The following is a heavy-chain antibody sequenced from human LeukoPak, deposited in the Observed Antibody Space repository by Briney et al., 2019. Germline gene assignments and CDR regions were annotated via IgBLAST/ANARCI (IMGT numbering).Heavy chain of an antibody. Sequence: PGRSLRLSCAASGFVFSSYCMHWVRQAPGRGLECVALISYDGSNEFYGDSVKGQFSLSRDNSKNTLYLPMNSLRAEDTAVYFCARDPGDGHTAEAFDVWGHGTMVTVSS. D-gene: IGHD3-16*01. V-gene: IGHV3-30*03. CDR1: GFVFSSYC. CDR3: ARDPGDGHTAEAFDV. CDR2: ISYDGSNE. J-gene: IGHJ3*01.